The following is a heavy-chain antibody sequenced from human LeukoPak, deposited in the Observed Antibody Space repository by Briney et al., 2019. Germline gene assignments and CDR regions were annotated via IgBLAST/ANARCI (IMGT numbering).Heavy chain of an antibody. V-gene: IGHV3-7*01. CDR3: ARPFPYYYGSETYFWFDL. Sequence: AGRSLRLSCAASGFTFSSYVMHWVRQAPGKGLEWVASIKQDGNEKYYVDSVKGRFTISRDSAENTLYLQMKSLKAEDTAFYYCARPFPYYYGSETYFWFDLWGQGTLVTVSS. CDR2: IKQDGNEK. J-gene: IGHJ5*02. CDR1: GFTFSSYV. D-gene: IGHD3-10*01.